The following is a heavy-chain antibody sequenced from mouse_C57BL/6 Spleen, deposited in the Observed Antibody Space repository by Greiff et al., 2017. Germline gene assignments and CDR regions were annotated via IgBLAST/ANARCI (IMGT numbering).Heavy chain of an antibody. V-gene: IGHV1-64*01. D-gene: IGHD2-1*01. CDR2: IHPNSGST. Sequence: QLQQPGAELVKPGASVKLSCKASGYTFTSYWMHWVKQRPGQGLEWIGMIHPNSGSTNYNEKFKSKATLTVDKSSSTAYMQLSSLTSEDSAVYYCARRSYYGNYETYWGQGTLVTVSA. CDR1: GYTFTSYW. J-gene: IGHJ3*01. CDR3: ARRSYYGNYETY.